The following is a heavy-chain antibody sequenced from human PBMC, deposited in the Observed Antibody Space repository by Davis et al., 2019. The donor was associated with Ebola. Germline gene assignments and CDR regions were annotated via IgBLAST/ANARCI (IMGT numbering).Heavy chain of an antibody. J-gene: IGHJ4*02. Sequence: GESLKISCAASGFNFRSYGMHWVRQAPDKGLEWVVVIWYDGSRKYYGDSVKGRLTISRDNSNNLLYLQMNSLRAEDTAVYYCAREADYSGYDLPLEYWGQGTLVTVSS. D-gene: IGHD5-12*01. V-gene: IGHV3-33*01. CDR3: AREADYSGYDLPLEY. CDR2: IWYDGSRK. CDR1: GFNFRSYG.